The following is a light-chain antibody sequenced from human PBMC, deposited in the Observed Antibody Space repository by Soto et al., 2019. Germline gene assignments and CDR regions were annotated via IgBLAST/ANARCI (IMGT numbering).Light chain of an antibody. V-gene: IGKV3-15*01. CDR2: GAS. Sequence: EIVMTQSPDTLSASPGERATVSCRASESVSSNLAWYQQKAGQAARQVLYGASTRANGMLARFSGSGSWTEFTLTISSLQPEDDATYYCQQVNVYQSTFGGGTKVDIK. J-gene: IGKJ4*01. CDR1: ESVSSN. CDR3: QQVNVYQST.